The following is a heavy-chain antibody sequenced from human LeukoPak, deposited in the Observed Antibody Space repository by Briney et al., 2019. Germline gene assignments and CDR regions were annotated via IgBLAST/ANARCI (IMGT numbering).Heavy chain of an antibody. J-gene: IGHJ5*02. CDR3: ARDNYGAEEGIGSSLVWLDP. V-gene: IGHV7-4-1*02. CDR1: GYTFPTYD. Sequence: GASVTVSCKSSGYTFPTYDINWVRQAPGQGLEWMGWIDTSTGKPTYAQGFAEQFVFSLDASVSTAYLQISSLKAEETAIYYCARDNYGAEEGIGSSLVWLDPWGQGTRVTVSS. CDR2: IDTSTGKP. D-gene: IGHD4-11*01.